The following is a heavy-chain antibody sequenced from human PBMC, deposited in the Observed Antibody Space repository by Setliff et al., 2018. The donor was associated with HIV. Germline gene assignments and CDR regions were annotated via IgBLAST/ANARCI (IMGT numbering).Heavy chain of an antibody. CDR3: ARVNFLGGSSTSCPVHY. CDR2: INHNELT. V-gene: IGHV4-28*03. Sequence: SETLSLTCVVSGYSISSSNWWGWIRQPPGKGLEWIGYINHNELTYYNSSLKSRIIMSVDTSKKQLSLKLSSVTSVDTAVFYCARVNFLGGSSTSCPVHYWGQGTLVTVSS. D-gene: IGHD2-2*01. CDR1: GYSISSSNW. J-gene: IGHJ4*02.